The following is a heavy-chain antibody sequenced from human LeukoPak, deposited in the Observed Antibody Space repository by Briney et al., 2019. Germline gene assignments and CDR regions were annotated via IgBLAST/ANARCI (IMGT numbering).Heavy chain of an antibody. Sequence: GASVTVSCQASGYTFTGYYMHWVRQAPGQRLEWMGGINHKSGGTNYAQKSQGRVTMTRETSISTAYMELSRLRSDDTAVYYCARDCSTSCYTRSYAFDIWGQGTMVTVSS. D-gene: IGHD2-2*02. CDR2: INHKSGGT. CDR1: GYTFTGYY. CDR3: ARDCSTSCYTRSYAFDI. V-gene: IGHV1-2*02. J-gene: IGHJ3*02.